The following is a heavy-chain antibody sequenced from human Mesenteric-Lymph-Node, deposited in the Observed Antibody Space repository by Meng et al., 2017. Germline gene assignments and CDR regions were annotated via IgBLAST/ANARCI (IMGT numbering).Heavy chain of an antibody. V-gene: IGHV4-34*01. D-gene: IGHD3-10*01. Sequence: SETLSLTCAVYGGSFSGYYWSWIRQPPGKGLEWIGEINHSGSTNYNPSLKSRVTISVDTSKNQFSLKLSSVTAADTAVYYCARDGYGSGSYYKALGPYYFDYWGQGTLVTVSS. CDR2: INHSGST. CDR3: ARDGYGSGSYYKALGPYYFDY. J-gene: IGHJ4*02. CDR1: GGSFSGYY.